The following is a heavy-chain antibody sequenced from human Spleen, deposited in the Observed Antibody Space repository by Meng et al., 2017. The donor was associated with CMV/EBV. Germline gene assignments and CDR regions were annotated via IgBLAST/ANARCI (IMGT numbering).Heavy chain of an antibody. CDR1: GFTFGDYA. CDR2: IRSKAYGGTT. Sequence: GGSLRRSCTAAGFTFGDYAMSWVRQAPGKGLEWVGFIRSKAYGGTTEYAASVKGRFTISRDDSKSIAYLQMNSLKSEDTAVYYCTGGLGSYFKYFDYWGQGTLVTVSS. D-gene: IGHD3-10*01. J-gene: IGHJ4*02. CDR3: TGGLGSYFKYFDY. V-gene: IGHV3-49*04.